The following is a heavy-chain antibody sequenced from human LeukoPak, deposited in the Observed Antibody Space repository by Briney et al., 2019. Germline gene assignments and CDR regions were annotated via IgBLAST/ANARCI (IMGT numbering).Heavy chain of an antibody. J-gene: IGHJ4*02. V-gene: IGHV1-2*02. Sequence: ASVKVSCKASGYMFTGYYMHWVRQAPGQGLEWMGWINPNSGGTNYAQKFQGRVTMTRDTSISTAYMELSSLRSDDTAVYYCARGYCSGDCFTLFDYWGQGTLVSVSS. CDR1: GYMFTGYY. CDR3: ARGYCSGDCFTLFDY. CDR2: INPNSGGT. D-gene: IGHD2-21*02.